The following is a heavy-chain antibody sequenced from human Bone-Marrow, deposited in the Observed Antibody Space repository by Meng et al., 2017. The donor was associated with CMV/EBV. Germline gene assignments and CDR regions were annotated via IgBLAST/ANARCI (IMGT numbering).Heavy chain of an antibody. CDR1: GGSISSYY. J-gene: IGHJ6*02. D-gene: IGHD1-14*01. V-gene: IGHV4-59*01. CDR3: ARDLNRAYSYYGMDV. Sequence: GSLRLSCTVSGGSISSYYWNWIRQPSGKGLEWLASVYYSGTTNYNPSLKSRLTISVDTSKSQFSLKLNSVTAADTAVYYCARDLNRAYSYYGMDVWGQGTTVTVSS. CDR2: VYYSGTT.